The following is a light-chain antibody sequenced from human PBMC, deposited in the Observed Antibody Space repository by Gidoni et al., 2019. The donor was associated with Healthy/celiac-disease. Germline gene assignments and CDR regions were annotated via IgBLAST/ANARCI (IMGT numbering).Light chain of an antibody. CDR3: QQYYSTPT. CDR2: WAS. J-gene: IGKJ4*01. CDR1: QSVLYSSNNKNY. Sequence: DIVMTQSPDSLAVCLGERATINCKSSQSVLYSSNNKNYVAWYQQKPGQPPKLLIYWASTRESGVPDRFSGSGSGTDFTLTISSLQAEDVAVYYCQQYYSTPTFGGGTKVEIK. V-gene: IGKV4-1*01.